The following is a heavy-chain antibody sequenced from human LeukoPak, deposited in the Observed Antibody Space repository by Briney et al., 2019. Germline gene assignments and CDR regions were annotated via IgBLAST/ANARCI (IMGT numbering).Heavy chain of an antibody. CDR1: GFTFSSYD. CDR3: AKTGMGHDAFHM. V-gene: IGHV3-23*01. CDR2: ISGSGDTT. D-gene: IGHD1-26*01. J-gene: IGHJ3*02. Sequence: GGSLRLSCAASGFTFSSYDMTWVRQAPGKGLEWVSVISGSGDTTYYADSMKGRFTISRDNSKNTLNLQMNRLRAEDTAVYYCAKTGMGHDAFHMWGQGTMVTVSS.